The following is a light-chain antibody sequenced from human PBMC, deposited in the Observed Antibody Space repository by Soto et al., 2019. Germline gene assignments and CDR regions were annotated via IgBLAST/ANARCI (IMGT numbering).Light chain of an antibody. CDR3: QQYDNFPT. Sequence: DIQMTQSPCSRSASAGGRGTITCQASQGIKNYLNWFQQKPGKAPKLLIYDASNLQTGVPSRFSGSGSGTDFTLIISRLQPEDIATYYCQQYDNFPTFGQGTRLEIK. CDR1: QGIKNY. CDR2: DAS. J-gene: IGKJ5*01. V-gene: IGKV1-33*01.